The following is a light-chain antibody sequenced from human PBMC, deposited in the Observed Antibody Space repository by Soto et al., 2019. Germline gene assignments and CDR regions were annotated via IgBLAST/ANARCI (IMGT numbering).Light chain of an antibody. CDR2: DVS. Sequence: QSVLTQPRSVSGSPGQSVTISCTGNSSDVGGYNYVSWYQQHPGKAPKLMIYDVSKRPSGVPDRFSGSKSGNTASLTISGLQGEDGADYYCCSYAGSQTRVFGTGTKLTVL. CDR3: CSYAGSQTRV. CDR1: SSDVGGYNY. J-gene: IGLJ1*01. V-gene: IGLV2-11*01.